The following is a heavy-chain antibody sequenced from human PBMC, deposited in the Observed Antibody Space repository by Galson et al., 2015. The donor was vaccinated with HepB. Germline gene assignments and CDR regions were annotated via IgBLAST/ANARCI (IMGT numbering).Heavy chain of an antibody. V-gene: IGHV3-48*04. CDR2: ISSDTSSI. Sequence: SLRLSCAASRFIFSTYSMSWVRQAPGKGLELISYISSDTSSIYYADSVKGRFTISRDNAKMSLYLQMNGLRAEDTAVYYCAFLGGNDLTPLDYWGQGTLVTVSS. CDR1: RFIFSTYS. D-gene: IGHD4-23*01. CDR3: AFLGGNDLTPLDY. J-gene: IGHJ4*02.